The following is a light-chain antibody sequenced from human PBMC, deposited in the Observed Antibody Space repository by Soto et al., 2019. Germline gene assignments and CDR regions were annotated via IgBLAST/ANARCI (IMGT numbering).Light chain of an antibody. Sequence: QSALTQPASVSGSPGQSIAISCTGSSSDVGGYNYVSWYQQHPGKAPKLMIKDVTDRPSGVPDRFSASKSGNTASLTISGLQDEDEDDYYCSSYTSSNTEVFGTGTKLTVL. V-gene: IGLV2-14*03. CDR2: DVT. CDR1: SSDVGGYNY. CDR3: SSYTSSNTEV. J-gene: IGLJ1*01.